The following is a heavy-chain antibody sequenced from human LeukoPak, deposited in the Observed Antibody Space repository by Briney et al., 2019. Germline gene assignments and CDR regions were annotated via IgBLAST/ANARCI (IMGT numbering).Heavy chain of an antibody. D-gene: IGHD1-26*01. CDR1: GFSLRAGGVR. V-gene: IGHV2-5*02. CDR3: AHMLGTYFDY. Sequence: SGPTLVKPTQTLTLTCTFSGFSLRAGGVRVGWIRQPPGKALERLAVIYWDDDKRYSPSLKSRLTITKDTSKNQVVLTMTNMDPVDTATYYCAHMLGTYFDYWGQGTLVTVSS. J-gene: IGHJ4*02. CDR2: IYWDDDK.